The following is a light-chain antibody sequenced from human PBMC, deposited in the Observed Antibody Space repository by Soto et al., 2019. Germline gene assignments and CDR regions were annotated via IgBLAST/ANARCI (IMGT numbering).Light chain of an antibody. V-gene: IGLV2-11*01. CDR3: CADAGSYTWV. Sequence: QSALTQPRSVSGSPGQSVTISCTGTSSDVGGYNYVSWYQQHPGKAPKLMIYDVSKRPSGVPDRFSGSKSGNTASLTISGLQAENEADYYCCADAGSYTWVLGGGTKLTVL. CDR1: SSDVGGYNY. J-gene: IGLJ3*02. CDR2: DVS.